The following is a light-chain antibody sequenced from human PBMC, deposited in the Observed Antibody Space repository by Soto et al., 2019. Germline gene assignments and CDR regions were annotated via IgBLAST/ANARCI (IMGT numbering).Light chain of an antibody. CDR3: LQYIHYPLT. Sequence: DIQMTQSPSTLSASVEDRVTLTCRASQTIDRWLAWYQQRPGRAPKLLIHKASTLEGGVPSRFSGSASGTEFTLTIIRLQPDDFATYYCLQYIHYPLTFGGGTKVELK. CDR1: QTIDRW. CDR2: KAS. J-gene: IGKJ4*01. V-gene: IGKV1-5*03.